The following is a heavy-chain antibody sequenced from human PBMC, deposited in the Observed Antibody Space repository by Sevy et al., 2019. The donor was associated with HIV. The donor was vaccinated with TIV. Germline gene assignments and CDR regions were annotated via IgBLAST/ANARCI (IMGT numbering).Heavy chain of an antibody. D-gene: IGHD2-15*01. V-gene: IGHV3-15*01. CDR1: GFTFSNAW. J-gene: IGHJ4*02. CDR3: TTDHRRDGIVVVPFEY. CDR2: IRSKAGGGTT. Sequence: GGSLRLSCAASGFTFSNAWMSWVRQSPGKGLEWVGRIRSKAGGGTTDYATIVKGKFPISRDDSRDSLYLQLNSLETEDTAVYYCTTDHRRDGIVVVPFEYWGQGTLVTVSS.